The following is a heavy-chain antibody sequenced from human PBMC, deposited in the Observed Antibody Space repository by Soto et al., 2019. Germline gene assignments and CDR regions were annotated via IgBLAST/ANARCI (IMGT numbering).Heavy chain of an antibody. CDR1: GFTVSRYD. V-gene: IGHV3-13*01. D-gene: IGHD4-17*01. CDR3: AKADDGGTHFEN. CDR2: IGSAGDT. Sequence: EVQLVESGGGLVQPGGSLRLSCAASGFTVSRYDMHWVRQATGKGLEWVSGIGSAGDTYYPGSVKGRVTISRENAQNSLYLQMTSLRAEDTAVYYCAKADDGGTHFENWGQGTLVTVSS. J-gene: IGHJ4*02.